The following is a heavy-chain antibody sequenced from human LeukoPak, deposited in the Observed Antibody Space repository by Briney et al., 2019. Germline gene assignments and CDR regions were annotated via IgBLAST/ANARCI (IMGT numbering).Heavy chain of an antibody. V-gene: IGHV3-7*01. CDR2: IKQDGSQK. CDR3: ARENWANDY. J-gene: IGHJ4*02. D-gene: IGHD7-27*01. Sequence: EGSLRLSCAASGFTFTTYWRTWVRQAPGKGLEWVANIKQDGSQKYYVDSSKGRFTISRDNAKNSLYLQMNSLKAEDTAVYYCARENWANDYWGQGTLVTVSS. CDR1: GFTFTTYW.